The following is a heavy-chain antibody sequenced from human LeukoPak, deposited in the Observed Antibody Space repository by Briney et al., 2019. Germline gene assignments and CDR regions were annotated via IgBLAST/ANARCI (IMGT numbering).Heavy chain of an antibody. CDR1: GGSISSGGYY. V-gene: IGHV4-31*03. D-gene: IGHD6-6*01. J-gene: IGHJ5*02. CDR2: IYYSGST. Sequence: SQTLSPTCTVSGGSISSGGYYWSWIRQHPGKGLEWIGYIYYSGSTYYNPSLKSRVTISVDTSKNQFSLKLSSVTAADTAVYYCARGSRLWFDPWGQGTLVTVSS. CDR3: ARGSRLWFDP.